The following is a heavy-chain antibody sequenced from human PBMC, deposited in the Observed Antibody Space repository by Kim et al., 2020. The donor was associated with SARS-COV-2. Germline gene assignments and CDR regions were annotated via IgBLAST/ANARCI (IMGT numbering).Heavy chain of an antibody. CDR3: ARVSSSWYREENWFDP. Sequence: ASVKVSCKASGYTFTSYYMHWVRQAPGQGLEWMGIINPSGGSTSYAQKFQGRVTMTRDTSTSTVYMELSSLRSEDTAVYYCARVSSSWYREENWFDPWGQGTLVTVSS. V-gene: IGHV1-46*01. J-gene: IGHJ5*02. D-gene: IGHD6-13*01. CDR2: INPSGGST. CDR1: GYTFTSYY.